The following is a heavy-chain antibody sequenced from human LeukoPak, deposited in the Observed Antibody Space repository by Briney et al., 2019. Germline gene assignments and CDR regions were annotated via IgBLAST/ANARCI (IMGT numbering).Heavy chain of an antibody. J-gene: IGHJ4*02. D-gene: IGHD2/OR15-2a*01. V-gene: IGHV4-4*07. CDR1: GVSVSTYY. Sequence: SETLSLTCTVSGVSVSTYYWTWIRQPAGKGLEWIGRIYNGENTNYNPSLESRVTISIDRSKNQFSLKLTSVTAADTAVYYCANSISMDFEYWGQGTLVTVSS. CDR3: ANSISMDFEY. CDR2: IYNGENT.